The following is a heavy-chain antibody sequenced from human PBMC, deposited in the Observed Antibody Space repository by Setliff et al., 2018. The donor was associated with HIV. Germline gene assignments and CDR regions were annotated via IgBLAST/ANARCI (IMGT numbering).Heavy chain of an antibody. CDR1: RFTFNDYW. V-gene: IGHV3-23*01. CDR2: ISGSGGNT. Sequence: GGSLRLSCVASRFTFNDYWMSWVRQAPGKGLAWVSTISGSGGNTYYADSVKGRFTISRDDSNNMLFLQMNSLRTEDTAVYYCARSGGDCSGISCYSLWFDPWGHGTLVTVSS. CDR3: ARSGGDCSGISCYSLWFDP. J-gene: IGHJ5*02. D-gene: IGHD2-15*01.